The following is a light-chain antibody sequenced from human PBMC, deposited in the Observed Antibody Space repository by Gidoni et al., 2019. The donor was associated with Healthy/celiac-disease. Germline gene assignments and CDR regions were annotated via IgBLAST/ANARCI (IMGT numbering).Light chain of an antibody. V-gene: IGKV1-39*01. CDR1: QSISSY. Sequence: DIQMTQSPSSLSASVGDRVTITCRASQSISSYLNWYQQKPAKATKLLIYAASSLQSGVPSRFNGSGSGTDFTLTISSLQPEDFATYYCQQSYSTSWTFGQGTKVEIK. CDR3: QQSYSTSWT. CDR2: AAS. J-gene: IGKJ1*01.